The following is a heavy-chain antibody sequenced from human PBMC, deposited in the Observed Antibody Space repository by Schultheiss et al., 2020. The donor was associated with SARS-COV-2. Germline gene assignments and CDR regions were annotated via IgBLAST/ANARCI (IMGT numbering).Heavy chain of an antibody. CDR1: GFTFDDYA. CDR3: AKLLMVYAFDY. V-gene: IGHV3-9*01. CDR2: ISWNSGSI. J-gene: IGHJ4*02. Sequence: GGSLRLSCAASGFTFDDYAMHWVRQAPGKGLEWVSGISWNSGSIGYADSVKGRFTISRDNAKNTLYLQMNSLRAEDTAVYYCAKLLMVYAFDYWGQGTLVTVSS. D-gene: IGHD2-8*01.